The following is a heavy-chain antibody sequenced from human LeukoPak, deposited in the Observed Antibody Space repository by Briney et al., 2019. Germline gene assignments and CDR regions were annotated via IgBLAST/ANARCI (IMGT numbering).Heavy chain of an antibody. Sequence: ASVKVSCKASGYIFTGYYMHWVRQAPGQGLEWMGWINPNSGGTNYAQKFQGRVTMTRDTSISTAYMELSRLRSDDTAVYYCGITMVRGVLFGMDVWGRGTTVTVSS. CDR2: INPNSGGT. D-gene: IGHD3-10*01. CDR3: GITMVRGVLFGMDV. CDR1: GYIFTGYY. J-gene: IGHJ6*02. V-gene: IGHV1-2*02.